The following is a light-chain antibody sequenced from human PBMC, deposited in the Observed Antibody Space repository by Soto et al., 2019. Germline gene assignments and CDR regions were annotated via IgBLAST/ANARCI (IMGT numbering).Light chain of an antibody. J-gene: IGLJ1*01. V-gene: IGLV2-11*01. CDR1: SSDVGGYNY. CDR3: CSYAGSYLRV. Sequence: QSALTQPRSVSGSPGQSVTISCTGTSSDVGGYNYVSWYQQHPGKAPKLMIYDVSKRPSGVPDRFSGSKSGNTASLTISGLLAEDEADYYCCSYAGSYLRVFGTGTKLTVL. CDR2: DVS.